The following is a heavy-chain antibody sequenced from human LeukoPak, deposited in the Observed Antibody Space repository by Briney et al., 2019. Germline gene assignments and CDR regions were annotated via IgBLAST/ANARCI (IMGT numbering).Heavy chain of an antibody. J-gene: IGHJ3*02. D-gene: IGHD2-2*01. CDR2: IYYSGST. CDR1: GGSISSGSYY. CDR3: ARDHPVVPAARGDAFDI. Sequence: PSQTLSLTCTVSGGSISSGSYYWSWIRQPPGKGLEWIGYIYYSGSTNYNPSLKSRVTISVDTSKNQFSLKLSSVTAADTAVYYCARDHPVVPAARGDAFDIWGQGTMVTVSS. V-gene: IGHV4-61*01.